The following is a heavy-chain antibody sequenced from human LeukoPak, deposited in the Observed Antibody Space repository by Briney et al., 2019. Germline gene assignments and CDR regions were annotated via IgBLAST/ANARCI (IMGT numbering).Heavy chain of an antibody. CDR1: GFTFSSYG. CDR2: ISYDGSNK. J-gene: IGHJ4*02. D-gene: IGHD3-22*01. CDR3: AKDHPDYYDSSGYYPYYFDY. V-gene: IGHV3-30*18. Sequence: GGSLRLSCAASGFTFSSYGMHWVRQAPGKGLEWVAVISYDGSNKYYADSVKGRFTISRDNSKNTLYLQMNSLRAEDTAVYYCAKDHPDYYDSSGYYPYYFDYWGQGTLVTVSS.